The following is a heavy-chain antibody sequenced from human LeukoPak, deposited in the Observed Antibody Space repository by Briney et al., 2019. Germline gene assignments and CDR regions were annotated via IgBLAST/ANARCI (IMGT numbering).Heavy chain of an antibody. CDR1: GFNLRDYW. CDR2: LGTDGTYT. Sequence: GGSLRLSCAASGFNLRDYWMHWVRHAPGKGLVWVSRLGTDGTYTNYADSVTGLFTISRDNAKNTLYLQMDSLRAEDTSFYYCVRDPSNSGDWFDLWGQGTLVTVSS. D-gene: IGHD4-11*01. CDR3: VRDPSNSGDWFDL. V-gene: IGHV3-74*01. J-gene: IGHJ5*02.